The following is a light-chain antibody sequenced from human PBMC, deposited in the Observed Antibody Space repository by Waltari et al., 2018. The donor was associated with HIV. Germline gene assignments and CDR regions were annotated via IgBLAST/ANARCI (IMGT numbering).Light chain of an antibody. J-gene: IGLJ2*01. CDR1: NSHIGSNY. Sequence: QSVLTQPPSASGTPGQRVTISCSGSNSHIGSNYVYWYQQLPGTTPKPLIYTNNQRPSGVPDRFSGSKSGTSASLAISGLRSEDEADYYCAAWDDSLSGVVFGGGTKLTVL. V-gene: IGLV1-47*01. CDR2: TNN. CDR3: AAWDDSLSGVV.